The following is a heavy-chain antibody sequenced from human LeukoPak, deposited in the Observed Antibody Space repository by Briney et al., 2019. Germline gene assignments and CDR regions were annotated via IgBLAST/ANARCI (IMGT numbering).Heavy chain of an antibody. CDR1: GGSISSYY. Sequence: KPSETLSLTCTVSGGSISSYYWSWIRQPPGKGLEWIGYIYYSGSINYTPAHKSRVTISVDASKNQFSLKLSSVTAADTAAYYCARGGSYDFCSGCAFDIWGQGTMVTVSS. D-gene: IGHD3-3*01. V-gene: IGHV4-59*01. CDR2: IYYSGSI. CDR3: ARGGSYDFCSGCAFDI. J-gene: IGHJ3*02.